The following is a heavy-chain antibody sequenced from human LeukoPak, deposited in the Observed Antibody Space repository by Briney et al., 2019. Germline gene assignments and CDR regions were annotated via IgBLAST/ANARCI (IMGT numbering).Heavy chain of an antibody. D-gene: IGHD6-6*01. CDR3: ARGAPVYSSSSRTFDY. V-gene: IGHV3-74*01. Sequence: GGSLRLSCAASGFTFSSYWMHWVRQAPGKGLVWVSRINGDGSSTSYADSVKGRFTISRDNAKNTLYLQMNSLRAEDTAVYYCARGAPVYSSSSRTFDYWGQGTLVTVSS. CDR1: GFTFSSYW. J-gene: IGHJ4*02. CDR2: INGDGSST.